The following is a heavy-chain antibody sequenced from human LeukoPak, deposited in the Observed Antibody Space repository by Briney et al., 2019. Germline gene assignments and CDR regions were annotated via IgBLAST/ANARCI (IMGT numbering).Heavy chain of an antibody. J-gene: IGHJ4*02. D-gene: IGHD1-7*01. CDR2: IYHSGST. CDR3: ARYNWNYARHFDY. V-gene: IGHV4-38-2*02. CDR1: GYSISSGYY. Sequence: SETLSLTCTVSGYSISSGYYWGWIRQPPGKGLEWIGSIYHSGSTYYNPSLKSRFTISVDTSKNQFSLKLSSVTAADTAVYYCARYNWNYARHFDYWGQGTLVTVSS.